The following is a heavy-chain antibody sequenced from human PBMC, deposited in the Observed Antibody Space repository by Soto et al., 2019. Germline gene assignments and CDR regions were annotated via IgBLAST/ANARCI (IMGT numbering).Heavy chain of an antibody. CDR1: GYTFTSYA. Sequence: ASVKVSCKASGYTFTSYAMHWVRQVPGQRLEWMGWLNAGNGDTKYSRKFQGRVTITRDTSATTAYMELSSLRSQDTAVYYCARDRGIVGATDFDHWGQGTLVTVSS. J-gene: IGHJ4*02. CDR2: LNAGNGDT. D-gene: IGHD1-26*01. CDR3: ARDRGIVGATDFDH. V-gene: IGHV1-3*01.